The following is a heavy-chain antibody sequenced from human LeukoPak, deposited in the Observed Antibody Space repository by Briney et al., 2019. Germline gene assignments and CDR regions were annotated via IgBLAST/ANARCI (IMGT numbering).Heavy chain of an antibody. CDR3: ARDRGGTGDFDY. Sequence: ASVRVSCTASGYTFISYVMHWVRRAPGQRLEWMGWINAGNGDTKYSQKFQGRVTIARDTSASTAYMELSSLGSEDTAVYYCARDRGGTGDFDYWGQGTLVTVSS. CDR2: INAGNGDT. V-gene: IGHV1-3*01. J-gene: IGHJ4*02. D-gene: IGHD1-1*01. CDR1: GYTFISYV.